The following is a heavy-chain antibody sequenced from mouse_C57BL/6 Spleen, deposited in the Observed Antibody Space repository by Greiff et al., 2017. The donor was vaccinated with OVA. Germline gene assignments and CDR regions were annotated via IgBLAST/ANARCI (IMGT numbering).Heavy chain of an antibody. D-gene: IGHD1-1*01. CDR3: AREGYYGSSYWYFDV. CDR2: ISYDGSN. V-gene: IGHV3-6*01. J-gene: IGHJ1*03. CDR1: GYSITSGYY. Sequence: EVKLVESGPGLVKPSQSLSLTCSVTGYSITSGYYWNWIRQFPGNKLEWMGYISYDGSNNYNPSLKNRISITRDTSKNQFFLKLNSVTTEDTATYYCAREGYYGSSYWYFDVWGTGTTVTVSS.